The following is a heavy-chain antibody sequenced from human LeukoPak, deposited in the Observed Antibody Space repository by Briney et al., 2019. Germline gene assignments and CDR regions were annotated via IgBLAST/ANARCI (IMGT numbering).Heavy chain of an antibody. Sequence: GASVKVSCKASGYTFTSYDINWVRQATGQGLEWMGWMNPNSGNTGYAQKFLGRVTITRNPSISTAHMELSSLRSEDTAVYYCARGVTDGSGNYPLDYWGQGTLVTVSS. V-gene: IGHV1-8*03. CDR1: GYTFTSYD. D-gene: IGHD3-10*01. CDR3: ARGVTDGSGNYPLDY. CDR2: MNPNSGNT. J-gene: IGHJ4*02.